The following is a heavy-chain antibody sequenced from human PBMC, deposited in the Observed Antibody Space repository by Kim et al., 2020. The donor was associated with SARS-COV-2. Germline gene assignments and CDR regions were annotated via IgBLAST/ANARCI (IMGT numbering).Heavy chain of an antibody. CDR3: AKGTYYDILTGWGY. V-gene: IGHV3-23*01. CDR1: GFTFSSYA. Sequence: GGSLRLSCAASGFTFSSYAMTWVRQAPGKGLEWVSGTSDGVNSTYYADSVKGRFIISRDNSKNRLYLQMNSLRVEDTAVYYCAKGTYYDILTGWGYWGQG. J-gene: IGHJ4*02. CDR2: TSDGVNST. D-gene: IGHD3-9*01.